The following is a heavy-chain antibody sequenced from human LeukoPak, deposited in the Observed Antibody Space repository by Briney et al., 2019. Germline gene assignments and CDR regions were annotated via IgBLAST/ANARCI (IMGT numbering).Heavy chain of an antibody. CDR2: ISAYNGNT. D-gene: IGHD6-19*01. Sequence: ASVKVSCKASGYTFTSYGISWVRQAPGQGLEWMGWISAYNGNTNYAQKLQGRVTMTTDTSTSTAYMELRSLRSDDTAVYYCARDLILRWVAGRNRPDNWFDPWGQGTLVTVSS. CDR3: ARDLILRWVAGRNRPDNWFDP. V-gene: IGHV1-18*01. J-gene: IGHJ5*02. CDR1: GYTFTSYG.